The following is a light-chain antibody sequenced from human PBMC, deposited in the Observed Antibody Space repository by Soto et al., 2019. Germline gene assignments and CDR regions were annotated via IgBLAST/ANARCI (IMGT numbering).Light chain of an antibody. V-gene: IGKV2-30*02. J-gene: IGKJ2*01. CDR2: KVS. Sequence: DVVMTQSPLSLPVTLGQPASISCRSSQSLVHSDGNTYLNWFHQRPGQSPRRLIYKVSNRDSGVPDKFSGSGASTKFTLKNSRGEAEDVGLYFRMQGTPLPPYTFGQGTKLEIK. CDR3: MQGTPLPPYT. CDR1: QSLVHSDGNTY.